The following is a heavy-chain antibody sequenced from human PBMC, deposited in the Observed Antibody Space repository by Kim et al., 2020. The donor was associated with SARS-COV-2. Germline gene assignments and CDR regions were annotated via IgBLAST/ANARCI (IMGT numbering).Heavy chain of an antibody. CDR3: ARPGVVGPTYWFDP. V-gene: IGHV3-30*14. Sequence: GGSLRLSCAASGFTFSAYAMLWVRQAPGKGPEWVAVISSDGSYKFYADSVKCRFTISRDSSKNTLYLQMNSLRAEDTAVYYCARPGVVGPTYWFDPWGQGTLVTVSS. CDR1: GFTFSAYA. CDR2: ISSDGSYK. J-gene: IGHJ5*02. D-gene: IGHD1-26*01.